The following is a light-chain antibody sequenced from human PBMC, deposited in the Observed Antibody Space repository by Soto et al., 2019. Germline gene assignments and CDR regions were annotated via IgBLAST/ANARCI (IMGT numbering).Light chain of an antibody. J-gene: IGLJ1*01. V-gene: IGLV2-14*03. Sequence: QSALTQPASVSGSPGKSITISCTGTSSDVGGYNYVSWYQQHPGKVPKLMIYDVSNRPSGVSDRFSGSKSGNTASLTISGLQAEDEADYYCSSYTSRHTLVFGTGTKLTVL. CDR3: SSYTSRHTLV. CDR2: DVS. CDR1: SSDVGGYNY.